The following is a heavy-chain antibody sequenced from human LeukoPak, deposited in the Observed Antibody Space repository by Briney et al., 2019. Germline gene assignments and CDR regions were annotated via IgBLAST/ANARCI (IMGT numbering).Heavy chain of an antibody. CDR1: GGSISSYY. CDR3: ARGRRAPRVGTTNYYGMDV. D-gene: IGHD1-26*01. CDR2: IHYSGNT. Sequence: SETLSLTCTVSGGSISSYYWSWIRQPPGKGLEWVGYIHYSGNTNNNPSLKSRVTISVDRSKNQFSLKLSSVTAADTAVYYCARGRRAPRVGTTNYYGMDVWGQGTTVTVSS. J-gene: IGHJ6*02. V-gene: IGHV4-59*12.